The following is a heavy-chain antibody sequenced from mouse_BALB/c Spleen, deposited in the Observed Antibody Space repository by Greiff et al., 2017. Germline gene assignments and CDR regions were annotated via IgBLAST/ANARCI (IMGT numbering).Heavy chain of an antibody. V-gene: IGHV5-9-3*01. CDR1: GFTFSSYA. J-gene: IGHJ2*01. CDR3: ARHGDNIDY. CDR2: ISSGGSYT. Sequence: EVKVEESGGGLVKPGGSLKLSCAASGFTFSSYAMSWVRQTPEKRLEWVATISSGGSYTYYPDSVKGRFTISRDNAKDTLYLQMSSLRSEDTAMYYCARHGDNIDYWGQGTTLTVSS. D-gene: IGHD1-3*01.